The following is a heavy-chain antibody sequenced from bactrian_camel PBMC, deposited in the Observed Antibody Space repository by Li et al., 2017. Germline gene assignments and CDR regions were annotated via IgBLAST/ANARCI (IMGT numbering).Heavy chain of an antibody. J-gene: IGHJ4*01. D-gene: IGHD4*01. CDR1: ASTYRYYC. Sequence: VQLVESGGGSVQAGGSLRLSCAVSASTYRYYCMAWFRQAPGKEREGVAALEFDSGGSTRYADSVKGRFTISRDGGKNTVYLQMSNLSPADTGTYYCVSSPQFIARSVCKSPSWSPTYWGPGTQVTVS. CDR2: LEFDSGGST. CDR3: VSSPQFIARSVCKSPSWSPTY. V-gene: IGHV3S26*01.